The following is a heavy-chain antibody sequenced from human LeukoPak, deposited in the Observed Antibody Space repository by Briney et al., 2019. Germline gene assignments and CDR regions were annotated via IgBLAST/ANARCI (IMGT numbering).Heavy chain of an antibody. J-gene: IGHJ6*03. D-gene: IGHD1-26*01. CDR2: INPNSGGT. V-gene: IGHV1-2*02. Sequence: GASVKVCCKASGYTFTGYYMHWVGQAPGQGLEWVGWINPNSGGTNYAQRLQGRVTMNTDTSTSTAYMELRSLRSDDTAVYYCARDGLYQSGSSRYYYYYMDVWGKGTTVTVSS. CDR3: ARDGLYQSGSSRYYYYYMDV. CDR1: GYTFTGYY.